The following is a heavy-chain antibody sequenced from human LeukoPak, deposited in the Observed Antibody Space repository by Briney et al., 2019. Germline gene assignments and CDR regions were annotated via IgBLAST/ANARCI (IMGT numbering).Heavy chain of an antibody. CDR3: ARDGSYGRPFDY. D-gene: IGHD1-26*01. J-gene: IGHJ4*02. V-gene: IGHV4-59*01. CDR1: GDSLTGYY. CDR2: IYYSGST. Sequence: SETLSLTCTVSGDSLTGYYWSWIRQPPGKGLEWIAYIYYSGSTKYNPSLKSRVTISVDTSKKQFSLKMISVTAADTAVYYCARDGSYGRPFDYWGQGILVTVSS.